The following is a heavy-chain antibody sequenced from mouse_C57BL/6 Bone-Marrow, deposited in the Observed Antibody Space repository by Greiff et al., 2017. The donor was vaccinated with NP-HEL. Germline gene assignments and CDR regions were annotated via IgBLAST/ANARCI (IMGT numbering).Heavy chain of an antibody. Sequence: VQLQQSGAELVRPGASVTLSCKASGYTFTDYEMHWVKQTPVHGLEWIGAIDPETGGTAYNQKFKGKAILTADKSSSTAYMELRSLTSEDSAVYYCTRWGYIYAMDCWGQGTSVTVSS. CDR2: IDPETGGT. D-gene: IGHD2-2*01. CDR1: GYTFTDYE. J-gene: IGHJ4*01. V-gene: IGHV1-15*01. CDR3: TRWGYIYAMDC.